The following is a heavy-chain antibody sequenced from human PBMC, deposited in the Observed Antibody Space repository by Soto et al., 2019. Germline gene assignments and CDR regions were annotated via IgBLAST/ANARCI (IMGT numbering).Heavy chain of an antibody. CDR2: ITTSSSPT. Sequence: EVQVVESGGGLVQPGGSLRLSCAASGFTFSDYSMNWVRQAPGKGLEWVSYITTSSSPTYYADSVKGRFTISRDNAKNSLSLQMNSLRDEDTAVYYCARDVDNVLTGLSDAFDVWGQGTMVTVSS. CDR1: GFTFSDYS. D-gene: IGHD3-9*01. V-gene: IGHV3-48*02. CDR3: ARDVDNVLTGLSDAFDV. J-gene: IGHJ3*01.